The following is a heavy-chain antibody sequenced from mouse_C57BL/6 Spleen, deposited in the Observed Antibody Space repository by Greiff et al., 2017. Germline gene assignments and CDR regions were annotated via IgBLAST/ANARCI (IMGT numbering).Heavy chain of an antibody. V-gene: IGHV1-82*01. CDR2: IYPGDGDT. CDR3: AREDSNYEVHAMDY. D-gene: IGHD2-5*01. Sequence: VQLQQSGPELVKPGASVKISCKASGYAFSSSWMHWVKQRPGKGLEWIGRIYPGDGDTNYNGKFKGKATLTADKSSSTAYMQLSSLPSEDSAVYFCAREDSNYEVHAMDYWGQGASVTVSS. J-gene: IGHJ4*01. CDR1: GYAFSSSW.